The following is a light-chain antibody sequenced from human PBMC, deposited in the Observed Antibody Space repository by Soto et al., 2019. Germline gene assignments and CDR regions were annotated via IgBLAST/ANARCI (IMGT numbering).Light chain of an antibody. J-gene: IGKJ5*01. CDR3: QQRSNWPPEIT. Sequence: EIVLTQSPGTLSLSPGERATLSCRASQSVGSSLAWYQQKPGQAPRLLIYDVFNRATGIPARFSGSGSGTDFTLTISSLEPEDFAVYYCQQRSNWPPEITFGQGTRLEI. CDR1: QSVGSS. V-gene: IGKV3-11*01. CDR2: DVF.